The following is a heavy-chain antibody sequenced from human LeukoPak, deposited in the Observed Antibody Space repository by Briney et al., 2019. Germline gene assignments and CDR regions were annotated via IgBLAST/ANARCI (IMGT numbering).Heavy chain of an antibody. D-gene: IGHD2-15*01. V-gene: IGHV4-34*01. J-gene: IGHJ4*02. CDR2: INHSGST. CDR3: ARGHPGRIVVVAAKGFDY. CDR1: GGSFSGYY. Sequence: SETLSLTCAVYGGSFSGYYWSWIRQPPGKGLEWIGEINHSGSTNYNPSLKSRVTISVDTSKNLFSLKLSSVTAADTAVYYCARGHPGRIVVVAAKGFDYWGQGTLVTVSS.